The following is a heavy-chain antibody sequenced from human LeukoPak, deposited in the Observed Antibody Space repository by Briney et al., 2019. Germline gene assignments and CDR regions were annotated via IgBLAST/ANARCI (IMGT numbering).Heavy chain of an antibody. CDR1: GFTFSSYA. J-gene: IGHJ4*02. CDR3: ARDPDSMIVVGCFDY. CDR2: ISYDGSNK. D-gene: IGHD3-22*01. V-gene: IGHV3-30-3*01. Sequence: GGSLRLSCAASGFTFSSYAMHWVRQAPGKGLEWVAVISYDGSNKYYADSVKGRFTISRDNSKNTLYLQMNSLRAEDTAVYYCARDPDSMIVVGCFDYWGQGTLVTVSS.